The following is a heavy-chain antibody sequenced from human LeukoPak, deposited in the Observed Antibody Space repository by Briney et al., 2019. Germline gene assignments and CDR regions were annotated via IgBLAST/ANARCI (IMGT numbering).Heavy chain of an antibody. Sequence: SETLSLTCTVSDGSVSSYYWSWIRQPAGKGLEWNGRIYTSGSTNYNPSLKSRVTMSVDTSKNQFSLKLSSVTAADTAVYYCARDPLTYYYDSSDAFDIWGQGTMVTVSS. J-gene: IGHJ3*02. CDR3: ARDPLTYYYDSSDAFDI. V-gene: IGHV4-4*07. D-gene: IGHD3-22*01. CDR2: IYTSGST. CDR1: DGSVSSYY.